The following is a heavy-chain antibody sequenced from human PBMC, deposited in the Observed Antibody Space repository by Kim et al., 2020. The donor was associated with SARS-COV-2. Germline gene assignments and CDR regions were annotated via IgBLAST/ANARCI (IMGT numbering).Heavy chain of an antibody. CDR2: IYYSGST. Sequence: SETLSLTCTVSGGSISSYYWSWIRQPPGKGLEWIGYIYYSGSTNYNPSLKSRVTISVDTSKNQFSLKLSSVTAADTAVYYCARARELPTDYYYYYGMDVWGQGTTVTVSS. V-gene: IGHV4-59*13. D-gene: IGHD1-26*01. CDR3: ARARELPTDYYYYYGMDV. CDR1: GGSISSYY. J-gene: IGHJ6*02.